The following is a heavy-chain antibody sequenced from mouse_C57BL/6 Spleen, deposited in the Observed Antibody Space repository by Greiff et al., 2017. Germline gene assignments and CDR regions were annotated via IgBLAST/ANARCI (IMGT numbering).Heavy chain of an antibody. D-gene: IGHD1-1*01. CDR3: ARFGGSGDFDV. J-gene: IGHJ1*03. CDR1: GYTFTDYN. CDR2: INPNNGGT. V-gene: IGHV1-22*01. Sequence: VQLQQSGPELVKPGASVKMSCKASGYTFTDYNMHWVKQSHGQSLEWIGYINPNNGGTSYNQKFKGKATLTVNKSSSTAYMELRSLTSEDSAVYDCARFGGSGDFDVWGKGTTVTVSS.